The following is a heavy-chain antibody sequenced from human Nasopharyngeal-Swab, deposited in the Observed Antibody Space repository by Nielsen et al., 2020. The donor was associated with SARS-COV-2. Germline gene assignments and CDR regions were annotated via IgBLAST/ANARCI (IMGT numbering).Heavy chain of an antibody. CDR2: IKQDGSEK. CDR1: GFTFSSYW. V-gene: IGHV3-7*01. J-gene: IGHJ5*02. CDR3: AREPIAAAGTGWLDP. Sequence: GESLKISCAASGFTFSSYWMSWVRQAPGKGLEWVANIKQDGSEKYYVDSVKGRFTISRDNAKNSLYLQMNRLRAEDTAVYYCAREPIAAAGTGWLDPWGQGTLVTVSS. D-gene: IGHD6-13*01.